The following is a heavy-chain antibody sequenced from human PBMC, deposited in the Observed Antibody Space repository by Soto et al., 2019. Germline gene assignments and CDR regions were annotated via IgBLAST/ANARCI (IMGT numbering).Heavy chain of an antibody. Sequence: SETLSLTCAVYGGSFSGYYWSWIRQPPGKGLEWIGEINHSGSTNYNPPLKSRVTISVDTSKNQFSLKLSSVTAADTAVYYCARGILEWILGYYYYYGMDVWGQGTTVTVSS. V-gene: IGHV4-34*01. D-gene: IGHD3-3*01. CDR3: ARGILEWILGYYYYYGMDV. CDR1: GGSFSGYY. CDR2: INHSGST. J-gene: IGHJ6*02.